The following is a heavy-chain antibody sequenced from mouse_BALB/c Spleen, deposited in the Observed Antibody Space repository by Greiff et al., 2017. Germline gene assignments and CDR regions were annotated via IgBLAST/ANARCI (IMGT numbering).Heavy chain of an antibody. CDR2: INSNGGST. J-gene: IGHJ3*01. Sequence: EVHLVESGGGLVQPGGSLKLSCAASGFTFSSYGMSWVRQTPDKRLELVATINSNGGSTYYPDSVKGRFTISRDNAKNTLYLQMSSLKSEDTAMYYCARDYYGSPTLAYWGQGTLVTVSA. CDR3: ARDYYGSPTLAY. CDR1: GFTFSSYG. D-gene: IGHD1-1*01. V-gene: IGHV5-6-3*01.